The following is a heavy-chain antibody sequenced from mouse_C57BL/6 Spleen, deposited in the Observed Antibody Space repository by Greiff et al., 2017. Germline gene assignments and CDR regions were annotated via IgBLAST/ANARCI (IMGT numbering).Heavy chain of an antibody. Sequence: VHLVESGAELVKPGASVKISCKASGYAFSSYWMNWVKQRPGKGLEWIGQIYPGDGDTNYNGKFTGKATLTADNSSSTAYMQLSSLTSEDSAVYFCTRSDGYSSYYFAYWGQGTTLTVSS. J-gene: IGHJ2*01. V-gene: IGHV1-80*01. CDR3: TRSDGYSSYYFAY. CDR2: IYPGDGDT. CDR1: GYAFSSYW. D-gene: IGHD1-1*01.